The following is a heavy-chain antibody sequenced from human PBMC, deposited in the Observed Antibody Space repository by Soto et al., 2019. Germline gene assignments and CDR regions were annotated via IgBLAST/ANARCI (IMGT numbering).Heavy chain of an antibody. CDR1: GFIFSNYG. V-gene: IGHV3-33*01. CDR2: IWYDGSKK. Sequence: PGGSLRLSCAASGFIFSNYGMHWVRQAPGKGLDWVAVIWYDGSKKYYGDSVKGRFTIFRDNSKNTLGLQMNSLRAEDTAVYYCARESRSYYDSSGYSPGFDYWGQGTLVTVSS. D-gene: IGHD3-22*01. J-gene: IGHJ4*02. CDR3: ARESRSYYDSSGYSPGFDY.